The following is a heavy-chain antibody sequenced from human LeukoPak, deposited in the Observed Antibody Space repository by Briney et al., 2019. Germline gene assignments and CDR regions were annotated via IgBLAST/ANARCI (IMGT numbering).Heavy chain of an antibody. CDR2: ISSSSSYI. V-gene: IGHV3-21*01. Sequence: GGSLRLSCAASGFTFSSYSMNWVRQAPGKGLEWVSSISSSSSYIYYADSVKGRFTISRDNAKNSLHLQMNSLRAEDTAVYYCARDYVWGSYRLFAFDIWGQGTMVTVSS. J-gene: IGHJ3*02. CDR3: ARDYVWGSYRLFAFDI. CDR1: GFTFSSYS. D-gene: IGHD3-16*02.